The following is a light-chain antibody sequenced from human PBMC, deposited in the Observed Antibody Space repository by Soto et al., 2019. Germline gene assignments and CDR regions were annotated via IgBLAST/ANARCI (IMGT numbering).Light chain of an antibody. Sequence: QSVLTQPASVSGSPGRSITISCTGTSSDVGDFNYVSWYQQHPGKAPKLIIYDVSSRPSGVSNRFSGSKSGNTAALTISGLQAEDEADYYCGSYTSSSTLYVFGGGTKVTVL. CDR2: DVS. V-gene: IGLV2-14*03. CDR1: SSDVGDFNY. CDR3: GSYTSSSTLYV. J-gene: IGLJ1*01.